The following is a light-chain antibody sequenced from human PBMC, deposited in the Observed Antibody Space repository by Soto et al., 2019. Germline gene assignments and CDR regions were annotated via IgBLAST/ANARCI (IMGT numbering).Light chain of an antibody. CDR1: QSVSCRY. J-gene: IGKJ1*01. CDR2: GAS. V-gene: IGKV3-20*01. CDR3: QPDGSLPMT. Sequence: EIVLTQSPCTLSLSPGERATLSCRASQSVSCRYLAWYQQKPGQAPRLLIYGASSRATGMPDRFSGSGSGIYFTLIISRLETEDGAVYYCQPDGSLPMTFAKGTKVAIK.